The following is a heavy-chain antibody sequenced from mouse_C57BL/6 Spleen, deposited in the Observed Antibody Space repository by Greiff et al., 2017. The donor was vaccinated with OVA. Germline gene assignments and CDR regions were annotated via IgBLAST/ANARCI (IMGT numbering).Heavy chain of an antibody. CDR2: LDPETGGT. V-gene: IGHV1-15*01. Sequence: QVQLKQSGAELVRPGASVTLSCKASGYTFTGYEMHWVKQTPVHGLEWIGALDPETGGTAYNQKFKGKAILTADKSSSTAYMELRSLTSEDSAVYYCTGGLYYYGSSYSFDYWGQGTTLTVSS. CDR3: TGGLYYYGSSYSFDY. CDR1: GYTFTGYE. D-gene: IGHD1-1*01. J-gene: IGHJ2*01.